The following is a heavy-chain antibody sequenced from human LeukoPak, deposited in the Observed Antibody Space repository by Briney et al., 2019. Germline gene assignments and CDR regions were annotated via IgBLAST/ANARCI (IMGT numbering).Heavy chain of an antibody. CDR3: AKDPTHFRVWDDYDSNVLNS. J-gene: IGHJ4*02. V-gene: IGHV3-30*02. CDR1: GFIFSSYG. CDR2: IRYDGSNK. D-gene: IGHD3-22*01. Sequence: PGGSLRLSCAASGFIFSSYGMHWVRQAPGKGLEWVAFIRYDGSNKYYAASVKGRFTISRDNSKNTLNLQMNSLRAEDTAVYYCAKDPTHFRVWDDYDSNVLNSWGQGTLVTVSS.